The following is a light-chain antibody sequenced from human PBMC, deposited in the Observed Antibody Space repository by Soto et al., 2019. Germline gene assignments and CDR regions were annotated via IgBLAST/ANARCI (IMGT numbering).Light chain of an antibody. V-gene: IGKV3-11*01. CDR1: QSVSSY. Sequence: EIVLTQSPATLSLSPGERATLSCRASQSVSSYLAWYQQRPGLAPRLLIYDASNRATGIPARFSGSGSGTDFTLTISSLEPEDFAVYYCQQRSNWLLTFGGGTKVEIK. J-gene: IGKJ4*01. CDR3: QQRSNWLLT. CDR2: DAS.